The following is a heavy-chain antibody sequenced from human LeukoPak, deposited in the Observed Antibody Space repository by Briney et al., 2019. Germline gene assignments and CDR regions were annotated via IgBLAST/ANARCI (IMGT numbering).Heavy chain of an antibody. D-gene: IGHD2-8*01. V-gene: IGHV1-2*02. CDR3: TRGRMLHDAFDI. CDR1: GSTFTGYY. J-gene: IGHJ3*02. CDR2: INPNSGGT. Sequence: GASVKVSCKASGSTFTGYYMHWVRQAPGQGLEWMGWINPNSGGTNYAQKFQGRVTMTRDTSISTAYMELSRLRSDDTAVYYCTRGRMLHDAFDIWGQGTMVTVSS.